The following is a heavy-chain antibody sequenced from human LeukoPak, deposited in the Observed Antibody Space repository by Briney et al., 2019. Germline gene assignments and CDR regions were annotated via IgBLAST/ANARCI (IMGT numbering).Heavy chain of an antibody. CDR1: GGSISSYY. D-gene: IGHD6-13*01. CDR3: ARGVYIAAAQYAY. V-gene: IGHV4-59*01. Sequence: PSETLSLTCTVSGGSISSYYWSWIRQPPGKGLEWIGYIYYSGTTNYNPSLKSRVTISVDTSKNQFSLKLSSVTAVDTAVYYCARGVYIAAAQYAYWGQGTLVTVSS. CDR2: IYYSGTT. J-gene: IGHJ4*02.